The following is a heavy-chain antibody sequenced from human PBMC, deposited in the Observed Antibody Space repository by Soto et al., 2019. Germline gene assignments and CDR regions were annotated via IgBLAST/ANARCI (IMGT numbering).Heavy chain of an antibody. V-gene: IGHV4-4*02. CDR2: IYHSGST. J-gene: IGHJ6*02. D-gene: IGHD3-10*01. CDR3: ARVSGSYYYGMDV. Sequence: QVQLQESGPGLVKPSGTLSLTCAVSGGSISSSNWWSWVRQPPGKGLEWMGEIYHSGSTNYNPSLKSRVPISVDKSNNQFSLTLSSVTAADTAVYYCARVSGSYYYGMDVWGQGTTVTVSS. CDR1: GGSISSSNW.